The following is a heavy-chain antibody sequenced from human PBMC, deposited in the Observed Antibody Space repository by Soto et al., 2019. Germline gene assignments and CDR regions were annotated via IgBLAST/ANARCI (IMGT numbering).Heavy chain of an antibody. D-gene: IGHD1-20*01. CDR2: FDPEDGET. J-gene: IGHJ6*03. CDR3: ARGWYNWNYSYYYYMDV. Sequence: ASVKVSCKVSGYTLTELSMHWVRQAPGKGLEWMGGFDPEDGETIYAQKFQGRVTMTRNTSTGTAYMELSSLRSEDTAVYYCARGWYNWNYSYYYYMDVWGKGTTVTVSS. CDR1: GYTLTELS. V-gene: IGHV1-24*01.